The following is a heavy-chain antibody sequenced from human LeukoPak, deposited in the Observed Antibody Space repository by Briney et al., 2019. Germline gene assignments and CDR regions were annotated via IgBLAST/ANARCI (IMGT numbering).Heavy chain of an antibody. CDR1: EFSFSTTW. CDR3: ARRAGAYSHPYDY. CDR2: ITSDGTST. D-gene: IGHD4/OR15-4a*01. J-gene: IGHJ4*02. V-gene: IGHV3-74*03. Sequence: GGSLRLSCAASEFSFSTTWMHWVRQPPGQGLVWVARITSDGTSTSYAESVKGRFTISRDNAKNTLYLQMNSLRAEDTAVYYCARRAGAYSHPYDYWGQGTLVTVSS.